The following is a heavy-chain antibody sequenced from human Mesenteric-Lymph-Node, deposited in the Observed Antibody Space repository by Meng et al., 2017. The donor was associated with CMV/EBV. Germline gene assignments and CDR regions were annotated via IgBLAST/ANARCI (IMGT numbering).Heavy chain of an antibody. CDR2: IDPSGGNT. D-gene: IGHD2-2*01. V-gene: IGHV1-46*01. J-gene: IGHJ4*02. CDR3: ARVASQLLLFDY. Sequence: CNASGYTFTTYYVHWVRQAPGQGLEWMGIIDPSGGNTSYAQKFQGRVTMTRDMSTSTVYMELSSLRSEDTAVYYCARVASQLLLFDYWGQGTLVTVSS. CDR1: GYTFTTYY.